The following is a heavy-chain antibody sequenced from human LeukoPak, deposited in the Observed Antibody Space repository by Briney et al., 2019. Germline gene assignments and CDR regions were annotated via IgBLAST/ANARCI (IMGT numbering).Heavy chain of an antibody. Sequence: GGSLRLSCAASGFTFSSYGMHWVRQAPGKGLEWVAVISYDGSNKYYADSVKGRFTISRDNSKSTLYLQMNSLRAEDTAVYYCAKDHGYAQYYYGMDVWGQGTTVTVSS. D-gene: IGHD2-2*01. CDR1: GFTFSSYG. J-gene: IGHJ6*02. V-gene: IGHV3-30*18. CDR3: AKDHGYAQYYYGMDV. CDR2: ISYDGSNK.